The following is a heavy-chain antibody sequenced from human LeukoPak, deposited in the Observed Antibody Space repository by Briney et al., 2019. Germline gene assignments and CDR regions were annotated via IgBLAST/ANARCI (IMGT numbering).Heavy chain of an antibody. CDR3: ARVDYYYDMDV. CDR1: GGSFSGYY. V-gene: IGHV4-34*01. Sequence: DPSETLSLTCAVYGGSFSGYYWSWIRQPPGKGLEWIGEINHSGSTNYNPSLKSRVTISVDTSKNQFSLKLSSVTAADTAVYYCARVDYYYDMDVWGQGTTVTVSS. CDR2: INHSGST. J-gene: IGHJ6*02.